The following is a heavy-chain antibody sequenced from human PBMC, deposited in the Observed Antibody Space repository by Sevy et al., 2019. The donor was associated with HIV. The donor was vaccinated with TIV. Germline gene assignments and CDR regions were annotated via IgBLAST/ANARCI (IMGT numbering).Heavy chain of an antibody. D-gene: IGHD1-1*01. CDR3: ARGHFNWNDVGWFDP. Sequence: SETLSLTCTVSGGPVSSGSYYWSWIRQPPGKGLEWIGYIYYSGSTNYNPSLKSRVTISVDTSKNQFSLKLSSVTAADTAVYYCARGHFNWNDVGWFDPWGQGTLVTVSS. CDR1: GGPVSSGSYY. V-gene: IGHV4-61*01. J-gene: IGHJ5*02. CDR2: IYYSGST.